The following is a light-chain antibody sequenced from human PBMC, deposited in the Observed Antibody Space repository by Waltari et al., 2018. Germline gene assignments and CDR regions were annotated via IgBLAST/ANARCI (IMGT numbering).Light chain of an antibody. V-gene: IGKV1-13*02. Sequence: AIQLTQSPSSLSASVGDRFTIPCRASQGINSALAWYQQKPGKAPKLLIYDASSLESGVPSRFSGSGYGTDFTLTISSLQPEDFATYYCQQFKSFLITFGQGTRLEIK. CDR3: QQFKSFLIT. J-gene: IGKJ5*01. CDR2: DAS. CDR1: QGINSA.